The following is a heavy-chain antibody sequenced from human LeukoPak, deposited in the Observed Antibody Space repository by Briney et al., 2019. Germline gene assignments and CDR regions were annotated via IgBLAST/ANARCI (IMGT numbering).Heavy chain of an antibody. V-gene: IGHV3-48*01. J-gene: IGHJ4*02. CDR1: GFTFSSYS. Sequence: GGSLRLSCAASGFTFSSYSMNWVRQAPGKGLEWISYISSSGDTIYYTDSVKGRLTISRDNAKNSLYLQMFSLRAEDTAVYYCARDHGYSPYYFDYWGQGTLVTVSS. D-gene: IGHD3-22*01. CDR3: ARDHGYSPYYFDY. CDR2: ISSSGDTI.